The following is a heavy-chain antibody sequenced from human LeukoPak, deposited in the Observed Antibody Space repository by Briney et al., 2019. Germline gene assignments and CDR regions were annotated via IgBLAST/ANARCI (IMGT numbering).Heavy chain of an antibody. V-gene: IGHV1-18*01. CDR2: ISAYKGDT. CDR1: GYNFTSYG. CDR3: ARDRFYDLWRGPNGAHFDY. J-gene: IGHJ4*02. Sequence: ASVKVSCKTSGYNFTSYGITWVRQAPGQGLQWMGWISAYKGDTNYAQKFQGRVTMTTDTSTNTAYMELKSLRSDDTAVYYCARDRFYDLWRGPNGAHFDYWGQGTLVTVSS. D-gene: IGHD3-3*01.